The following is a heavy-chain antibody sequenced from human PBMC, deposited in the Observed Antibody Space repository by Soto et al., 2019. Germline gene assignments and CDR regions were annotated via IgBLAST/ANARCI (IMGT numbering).Heavy chain of an antibody. CDR2: INAGNGNT. D-gene: IGHD6-19*01. CDR3: ARGSPSSGWGFDY. CDR1: GYTFTSYA. Sequence: QVQLVQSGAEVKKPGASVKVSCKASGYTFTSYAMHWVRQAPGQRLEWMGWINAGNGNTKYSQKFQGRVTITRDTSASTAYMELISLRSEDTAVYYCARGSPSSGWGFDYWGQGTLVTVSS. J-gene: IGHJ4*02. V-gene: IGHV1-3*01.